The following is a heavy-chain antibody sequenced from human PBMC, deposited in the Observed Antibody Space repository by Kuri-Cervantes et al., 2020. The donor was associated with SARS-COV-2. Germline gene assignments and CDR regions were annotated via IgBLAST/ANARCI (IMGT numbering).Heavy chain of an antibody. V-gene: IGHV1-18*01. D-gene: IGHD2-21*01. J-gene: IGHJ4*02. CDR3: YCAPKEGFDS. CDR2: ISAYNGNT. CDR1: GYTFTSYG. Sequence: GESLKISCKGSGYTFTSYGISWVRQAPGQGLEWMGWISAYNGNTNYAQKLQGRVTMTTDTSTSTAYMELSGLTSEDTAIYYCYCAPKEGFDSWGQGTLVTVSS.